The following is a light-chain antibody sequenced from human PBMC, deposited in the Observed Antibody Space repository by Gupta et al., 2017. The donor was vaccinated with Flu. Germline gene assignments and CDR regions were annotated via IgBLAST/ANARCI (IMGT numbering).Light chain of an antibody. Sequence: SSVVGGYKYVSWYQRHPGKDPKLIIYDVAKRPPGVSNRFSGSKSDNTAALTISGLQAEDEAEYYCCSYISSSSLVAFGGGTRLTVL. CDR1: SSVVGGYKY. V-gene: IGLV2-14*04. CDR2: DVA. J-gene: IGLJ2*01. CDR3: CSYISSSSLVA.